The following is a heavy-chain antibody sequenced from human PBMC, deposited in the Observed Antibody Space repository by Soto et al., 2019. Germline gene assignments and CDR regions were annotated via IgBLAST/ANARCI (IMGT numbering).Heavy chain of an antibody. V-gene: IGHV4-31*03. CDR3: ARDTSLVRGVFGMDV. Sequence: SETLSLTCTVSGGSITGSGYYWSCIRQHPGKGLEWVGYIYYSGSTYYNPSLKSRLTISVATSKNQFSLKLTSVTAADTAVYYCARDTSLVRGVFGMDVWGQGTTVTVSS. CDR1: GGSITGSGYY. J-gene: IGHJ6*02. D-gene: IGHD3-10*01. CDR2: IYYSGST.